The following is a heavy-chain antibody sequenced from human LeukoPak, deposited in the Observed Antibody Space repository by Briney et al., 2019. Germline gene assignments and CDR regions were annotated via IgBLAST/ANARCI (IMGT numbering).Heavy chain of an antibody. CDR1: GLPFNNYG. CDR2: ITGDGTTT. Sequence: GSLRLSCEASGLPFNNYGMSRVRQAPGKGLQWVSAITGDGTTTYYADSVKGRFTISRDNSKNMLYLQMSSLRAEDTAVYYCAKMHGYFDYWGQGALVPVSS. J-gene: IGHJ4*02. CDR3: AKMHGYFDY. V-gene: IGHV3-23*01.